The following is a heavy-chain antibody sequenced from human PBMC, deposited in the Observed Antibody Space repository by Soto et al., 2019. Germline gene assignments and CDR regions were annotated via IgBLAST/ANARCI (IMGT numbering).Heavy chain of an antibody. CDR3: AREGQELSD. J-gene: IGHJ4*01. V-gene: IGHV4-4*02. Sequence: QVQLQESGPGLVKPSGTLSLTCAVSGASISSTNWWSWVRHFPGKGLEWIGEIFHDGRTNYNPSLKSRVTISVDKSKNHFSLELTSVTAADTAIYYCAREGQELSDWGHGTLVTVSS. CDR1: GASISSTNW. CDR2: IFHDGRT. D-gene: IGHD6-13*01.